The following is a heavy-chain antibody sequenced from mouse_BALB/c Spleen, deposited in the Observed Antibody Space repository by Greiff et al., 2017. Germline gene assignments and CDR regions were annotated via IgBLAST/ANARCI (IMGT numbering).Heavy chain of an antibody. CDR2: ISNGGGST. J-gene: IGHJ2*01. D-gene: IGHD2-1*01. Sequence: EVQVVESGGGLVQPGGSLKLSCAASGFTFSSYTMSWVRQTPEKRLEWVAYISNGGGSTYYPDTVKGRFTISRDNAKNTLYLQMSSLKSEDTAMYYCARGGIYYGNYDYWGQGTTLTVSS. V-gene: IGHV5-12-2*01. CDR3: ARGGIYYGNYDY. CDR1: GFTFSSYT.